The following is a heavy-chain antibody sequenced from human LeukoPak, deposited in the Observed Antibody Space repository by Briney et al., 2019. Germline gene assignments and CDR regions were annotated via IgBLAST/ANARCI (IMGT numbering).Heavy chain of an antibody. Sequence: ASVKVPCKASGYTFTDYYIHWVRQAPGQGLEWMGWINPNSGGTNYAQKFQGRVTMTRDTSISTSYMDLSSLRSDDTALYYCARDASWKPFDYWGQGSLVTVSS. D-gene: IGHD1-1*01. V-gene: IGHV1-2*02. CDR2: INPNSGGT. J-gene: IGHJ4*02. CDR3: ARDASWKPFDY. CDR1: GYTFTDYY.